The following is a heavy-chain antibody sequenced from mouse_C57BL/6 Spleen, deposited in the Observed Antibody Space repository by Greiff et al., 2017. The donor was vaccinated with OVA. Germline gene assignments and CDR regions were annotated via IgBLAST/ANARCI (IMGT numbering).Heavy chain of an antibody. V-gene: IGHV1-50*01. Sequence: QVHVKQPGAELVKPGASVKLSCKASGYTFTSYWMQWVKQRPGQGLEWIGEIDPSDSYTNYNQKFKGKATLTVDTSSSTAYMQLSSLTSEDSAVYYCARTYGNPYWYFDVWGTGTTVTVSS. D-gene: IGHD2-1*01. CDR3: ARTYGNPYWYFDV. CDR2: IDPSDSYT. CDR1: GYTFTSYW. J-gene: IGHJ1*03.